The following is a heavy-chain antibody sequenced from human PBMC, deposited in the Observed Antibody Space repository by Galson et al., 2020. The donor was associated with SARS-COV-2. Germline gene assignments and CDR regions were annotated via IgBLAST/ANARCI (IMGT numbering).Heavy chain of an antibody. CDR2: ISYDGSNK. Sequence: GGSLRLSCAASGFTFSSYAMHWVRQAPGKGLEWVAVISYDGSNKYYADSVKGRFTISRDNSKNTLYLQMNSLRAEDTAVYYCARARDGGCSYAYDYWGQGTLVTVSS. J-gene: IGHJ4*02. CDR1: GFTFSSYA. D-gene: IGHD5-18*01. V-gene: IGHV3-30-3*01. CDR3: ARARDGGCSYAYDY.